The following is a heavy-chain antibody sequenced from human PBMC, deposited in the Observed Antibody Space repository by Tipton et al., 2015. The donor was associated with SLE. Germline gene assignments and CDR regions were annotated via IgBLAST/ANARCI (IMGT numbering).Heavy chain of an antibody. V-gene: IGHV1-8*01. CDR3: ATRITMVQGAGG. CDR2: MNPNSGNT. CDR1: GYTFTSYD. J-gene: IGHJ4*02. Sequence: QSGPEVKKPGASVKVSCKASGYTFTSYDINWVRQATGQGLEWMGWMNPNSGNTGYAQKFQGRVTMTRNTSISTAYMELSSLRSEDTAVHYCATRITMVQGAGGWGQGTLVTVSS. D-gene: IGHD3-10*01.